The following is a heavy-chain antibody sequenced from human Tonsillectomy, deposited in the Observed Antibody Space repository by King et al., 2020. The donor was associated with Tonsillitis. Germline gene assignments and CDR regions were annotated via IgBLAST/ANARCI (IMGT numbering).Heavy chain of an antibody. CDR3: AREDYGDYPY. D-gene: IGHD4-17*01. Sequence: VQLQESGPGLVKPSQTLSLTCTVSGGSINSGVYSWNWIRQPAGKGLEWIGRIYTSGSTSANPSLKSRITMSVDTSKSQFYLKLTSVTAADTAVYYCAREDYGDYPYWGQGTLVTVSS. V-gene: IGHV4-61*02. CDR1: GGSINSGVYS. J-gene: IGHJ4*02. CDR2: IYTSGST.